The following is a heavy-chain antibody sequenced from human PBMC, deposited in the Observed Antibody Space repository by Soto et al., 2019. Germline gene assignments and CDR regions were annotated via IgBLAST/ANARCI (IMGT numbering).Heavy chain of an antibody. CDR3: ARDLSWYDSSGYYVPRDDAFDI. D-gene: IGHD3-22*01. CDR1: GFTFSSYA. V-gene: IGHV3-30-3*01. Sequence: QVQLVESGGGVVQPGRSLRLSCAASGFTFSSYAMHWVRQAPGKGLEWVAVISYDGSNKYYADSVKGRFTISRDNSKNTLYLQMNSLRAEDTAVYYCARDLSWYDSSGYYVPRDDAFDIWGQGTMVTVSS. CDR2: ISYDGSNK. J-gene: IGHJ3*02.